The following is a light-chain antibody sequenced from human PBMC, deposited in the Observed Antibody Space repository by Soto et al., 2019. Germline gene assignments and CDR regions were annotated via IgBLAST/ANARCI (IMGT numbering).Light chain of an antibody. Sequence: EIVLTQSPATLSLSAGERATLSCRASQSVENYLAWFQQKRGQAPRLLIYDTSNRAAGIPDRFSGSGSGTDFTLTISSLEPEDFAVYYCHQRYIWPPLTFGGGTKVEIK. V-gene: IGKV3-11*01. CDR1: QSVENY. CDR3: HQRYIWPPLT. J-gene: IGKJ4*01. CDR2: DTS.